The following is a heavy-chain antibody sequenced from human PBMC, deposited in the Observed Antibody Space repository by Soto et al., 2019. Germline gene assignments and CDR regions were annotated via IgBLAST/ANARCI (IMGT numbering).Heavy chain of an antibody. CDR2: IWYDGSNK. CDR3: ARGGYYDSSGYPEYFDY. J-gene: IGHJ4*02. D-gene: IGHD3-22*01. V-gene: IGHV3-33*01. Sequence: PGGSMRLSYAASGFNFSSYGMHWVRQEQGKGLEWVAVIWYDGSNKYYADSVKGRFTISRDNSKNTLYLQMNSLRAEDTAVYYCARGGYYDSSGYPEYFDYWGQGTLVTVSS. CDR1: GFNFSSYG.